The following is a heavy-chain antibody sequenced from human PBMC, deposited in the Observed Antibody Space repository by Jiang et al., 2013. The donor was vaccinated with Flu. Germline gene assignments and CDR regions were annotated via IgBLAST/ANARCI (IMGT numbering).Heavy chain of an antibody. J-gene: IGHJ4*02. CDR1: GYTFTSYG. V-gene: IGHV1-18*01. CDR3: ARDRQMGY. D-gene: IGHD5-24*01. Sequence: SGAEVKKPGASVKVSCRGSGYTFTSYGVSWVRQAPGQGLEWMGWINPYNGITNFAQKVQGRVTMTTDTSTTTAYMELRTLRSDDTAVYYCARDRQMGYWGQGTLVTVSS. CDR2: INPYNGIT.